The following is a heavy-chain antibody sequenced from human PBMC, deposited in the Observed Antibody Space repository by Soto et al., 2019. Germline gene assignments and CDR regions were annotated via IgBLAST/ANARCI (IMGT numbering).Heavy chain of an antibody. CDR1: GGSISSYY. V-gene: IGHV4-59*01. CDR3: ATGTMVRGVIDHDAFDI. Sequence: SETLSLTCTVSGGSISSYYWSWIRQPPGKGLEWIGYIYYSGSTNYNPSLKSRVTISVDTSKNQFSLKLSSVTAADTAVYYCATGTMVRGVIDHDAFDIWGQGTMVTVSS. J-gene: IGHJ3*02. D-gene: IGHD3-10*01. CDR2: IYYSGST.